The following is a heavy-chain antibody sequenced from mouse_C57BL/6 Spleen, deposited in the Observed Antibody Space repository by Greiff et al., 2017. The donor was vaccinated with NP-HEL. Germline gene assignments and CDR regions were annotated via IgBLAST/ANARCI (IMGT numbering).Heavy chain of an antibody. Sequence: VQLQQSGAELVRPGASVKLSCTASGFNIKDYYMHWVKQRPEQGLEWIGRIDPEDGDTEFAPKFQGKATMTADTSSNTAFLQLSSLTSEDAAVYYCTTRDYYGSSPFDYWGQGTTLTVSS. D-gene: IGHD1-1*01. CDR1: GFNIKDYY. V-gene: IGHV14-1*01. CDR2: IDPEDGDT. CDR3: TTRDYYGSSPFDY. J-gene: IGHJ2*01.